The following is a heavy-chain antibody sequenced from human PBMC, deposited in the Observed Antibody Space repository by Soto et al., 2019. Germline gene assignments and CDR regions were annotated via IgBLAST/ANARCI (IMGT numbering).Heavy chain of an antibody. CDR2: ISWDGGTT. J-gene: IGHJ4*02. V-gene: IGHV3-20*01. D-gene: IGHD3-10*01. CDR3: ARRSGDQQVCDF. Sequence: EVQLVESGGGVARPGGSLRLCCAASGFTFEDHGMSWVRQAPGKGLEWLSDISWDGGTTVYADSVKGRFTVSRNNAKSSLYLQMISLKPGDTAFYHCARRSGDQQVCDFWGQGTLVTVSS. CDR1: GFTFEDHG.